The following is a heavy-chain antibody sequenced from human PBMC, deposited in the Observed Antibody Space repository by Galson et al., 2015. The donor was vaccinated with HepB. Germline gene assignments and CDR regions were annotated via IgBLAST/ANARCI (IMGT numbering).Heavy chain of an antibody. J-gene: IGHJ6*02. CDR2: ISGSGGST. CDR3: ADYGDYYYYYGMDV. CDR1: GFTFSSYA. D-gene: IGHD4-17*01. V-gene: IGHV3-23*01. Sequence: SLRLSCAASGFTFSSYAMSWVRQAPGKGLEWVSAISGSGGSTYYADSVKGRFTISRDNSKNTLYLQMNSLRAEDTAVYYCADYGDYYYYYGMDVWGQGTTVTVSS.